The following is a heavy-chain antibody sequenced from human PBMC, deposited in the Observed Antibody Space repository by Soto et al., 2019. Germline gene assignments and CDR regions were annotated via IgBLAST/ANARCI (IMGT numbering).Heavy chain of an antibody. D-gene: IGHD2-2*01. CDR2: FDPEDGET. J-gene: IGHJ4*02. CDR3: AGGGYCISTSGYWADY. V-gene: IGHV1-24*01. Sequence: QVQLVQSGAEVKKPGASVKVSCKVSGYTLTELSMHWVRQAPGKGLEWMGGFDPEDGETIYAQKFQGRVTMTEDTSTDKAYRELGSLRSRDRAVYSCAGGGYCISTSGYWADYWGQGTLVTVSS. CDR1: GYTLTELS.